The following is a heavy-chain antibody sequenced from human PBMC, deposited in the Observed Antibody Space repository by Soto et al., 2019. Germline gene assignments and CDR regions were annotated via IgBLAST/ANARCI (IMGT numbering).Heavy chain of an antibody. J-gene: IGHJ1*01. CDR1: GFNFRTYG. V-gene: IGHV3-30*03. CDR3: ARGTDYADLGNAEYFHP. D-gene: IGHD4-17*01. Sequence: ESGGGVVQPGRSLGLSCAASGFNFRTYGIHWVRQAPGKGLEWVALISKDGSHSYYAHSVKGRFTTSRDNSQNKAFLQVNSLRADDTAVYFCARGTDYADLGNAEYFHPWGQGTLVTVSS. CDR2: ISKDGSHS.